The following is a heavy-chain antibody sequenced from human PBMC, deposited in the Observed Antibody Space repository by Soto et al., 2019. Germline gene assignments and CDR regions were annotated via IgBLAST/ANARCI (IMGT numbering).Heavy chain of an antibody. CDR2: VYNGNT. J-gene: IGHJ3*02. CDR3: ARVWGGAFDI. V-gene: IGHV4-59*01. Sequence: PSETLSLTCTISGGSISGYYWTWIRQSPGKGLEYIGYVYNGNTNYNPSLKSRVTISVDTSKNQFSLKLSSVTAADTAVYNCARVWGGAFDIWGQGTMVTVS. D-gene: IGHD3-10*01. CDR1: GGSISGYY.